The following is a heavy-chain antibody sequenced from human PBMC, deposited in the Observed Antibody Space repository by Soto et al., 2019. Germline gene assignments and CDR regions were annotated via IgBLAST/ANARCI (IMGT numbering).Heavy chain of an antibody. Sequence: QVQLVQSGAEVKKPGSSVKVSCKASGGTFSSYAISWVRQAPGQGLEWMGGIIPIFGTANYAQKFQGRVTITADNYTSTAYMELSSLRSEYTAVYYCAGAGTQKMTTSKAFDIWGQGTMVTVSS. CDR2: IIPIFGTA. D-gene: IGHD4-17*01. J-gene: IGHJ3*02. CDR1: GGTFSSYA. CDR3: AGAGTQKMTTSKAFDI. V-gene: IGHV1-69*06.